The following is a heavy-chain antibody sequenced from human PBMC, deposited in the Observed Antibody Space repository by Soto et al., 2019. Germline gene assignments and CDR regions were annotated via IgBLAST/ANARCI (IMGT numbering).Heavy chain of an antibody. D-gene: IGHD1-1*01. V-gene: IGHV4-61*01. Sequence: SETLSLTCTVSGGSVSSGSYYWSWIRQPPGKGLEWIGYLYYSGSTNYNPSLKSRVTISLDTSTNQFSLRLSSVTAADTAVYYCARDRREATVVLERYYYHYGMDIWGQGTTVTV. J-gene: IGHJ6*02. CDR1: GGSVSSGSYY. CDR3: ARDRREATVVLERYYYHYGMDI. CDR2: LYYSGST.